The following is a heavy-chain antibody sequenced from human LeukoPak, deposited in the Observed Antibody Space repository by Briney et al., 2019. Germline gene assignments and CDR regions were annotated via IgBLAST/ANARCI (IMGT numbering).Heavy chain of an antibody. D-gene: IGHD2-8*02. V-gene: IGHV3-23*01. CDR3: AKDGLDCTGGVCYMDY. J-gene: IGHJ4*02. CDR2: ISGSGGST. Sequence: GGSLRLSCAASGFTFSSYAMSWVRQAPGKGLEWVSAISGSGGSTYYADSVKGRFTISRDNSKNTLYLQMNSLRAEDTAVYYCAKDGLDCTGGVCYMDYWGQGTLVTVSS. CDR1: GFTFSSYA.